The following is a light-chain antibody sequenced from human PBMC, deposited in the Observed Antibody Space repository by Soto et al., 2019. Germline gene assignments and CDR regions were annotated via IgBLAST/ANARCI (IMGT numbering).Light chain of an antibody. V-gene: IGLV2-14*01. CDR3: SSYRASGSLLI. J-gene: IGLJ2*01. CDR2: EVR. CDR1: SSDIGGYGY. Sequence: QSALTQPASVSGSPGQSITLSCTGTSSDIGGYGYVSWYQQSPGKAPKLIIFEVRDRPLGVSDRFSGSKSGNTASLTISGLQAEDEATYYCSSYRASGSLLIFGGGTKLTVL.